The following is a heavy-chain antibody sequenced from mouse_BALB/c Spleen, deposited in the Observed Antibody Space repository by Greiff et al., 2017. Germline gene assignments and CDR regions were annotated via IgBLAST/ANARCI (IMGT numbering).Heavy chain of an antibody. J-gene: IGHJ3*01. CDR2: IWSGGST. CDR3: ASVHYYGYWFAY. Sequence: VMLVESGPGLVQPSQTLSITCTVSGFSLTSYGVHWVRQSPGKGLEWLGVIWSGGSTDYNAAFISRLSISKDNSKSQVFFKMNSLQANDTAIYYCASVHYYGYWFAYWGQGTLVTVSA. CDR1: GFSLTSYG. D-gene: IGHD1-2*01. V-gene: IGHV2-2*02.